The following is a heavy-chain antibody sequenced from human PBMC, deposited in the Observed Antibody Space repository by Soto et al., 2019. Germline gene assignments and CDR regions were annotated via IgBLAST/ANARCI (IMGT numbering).Heavy chain of an antibody. CDR2: INQDGSPK. V-gene: IGHV3-7*01. J-gene: IGHJ6*03. D-gene: IGHD3-10*01. CDR3: ARVSHYGWGSQDCYYMDV. CDR1: GFAFSTNW. Sequence: EVQLVESGGGLVQPGGSLRLSCAASGFAFSTNWMCWVRQAPGKGLEWLASINQDGSPKYYVDSVKGRFTISRDNAKNSLFLQINSLRAEDTPIYRCARVSHYGWGSQDCYYMDVWGKGTTVTVAS.